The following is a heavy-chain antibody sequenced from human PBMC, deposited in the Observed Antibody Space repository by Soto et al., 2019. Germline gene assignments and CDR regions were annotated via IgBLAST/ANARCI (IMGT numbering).Heavy chain of an antibody. CDR3: ARYGSETYYRTTFDY. CDR2: IYYSGTT. V-gene: IGHV4-59*12. CDR1: GGSISSYY. J-gene: IGHJ4*02. Sequence: SETLSLTCTVSGGSISSYYWNWIRQPPGKGLEWIGYIYYSGTTYNNPSLKSRVTISVDTSNNQFSLKLSSVTAADTAVYYCARYGSETYYRTTFDYWGQGTLVTVSS. D-gene: IGHD3-10*01.